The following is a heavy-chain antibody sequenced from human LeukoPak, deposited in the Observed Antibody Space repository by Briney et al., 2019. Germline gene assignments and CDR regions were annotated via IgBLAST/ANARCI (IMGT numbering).Heavy chain of an antibody. V-gene: IGHV4-39*01. J-gene: IGHJ4*02. Sequence: SETLSLTCNVSGGAITSSSYYWGWIRQPPGKGLEWIGSIYYSGSTYYNPSLKSQVTISVDTSKNQFSLKLSSVTAADTAVYYCAKTVTAITPWYFDYWGQGTLVTVSS. D-gene: IGHD2-21*02. CDR1: GGAITSSSYY. CDR3: AKTVTAITPWYFDY. CDR2: IYYSGST.